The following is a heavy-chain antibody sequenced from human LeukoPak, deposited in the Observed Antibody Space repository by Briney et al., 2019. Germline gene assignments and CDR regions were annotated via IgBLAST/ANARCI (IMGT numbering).Heavy chain of an antibody. CDR1: GFTFSSYS. CDR2: ISSSSSYI. D-gene: IGHD3-9*01. V-gene: IGHV3-21*01. CDR3: ARDAYDILTGYQDYYFDY. J-gene: IGHJ4*02. Sequence: PGGSLRLSCAASGFTFSSYSMNWVRRAPGKGLEWVSSISSSSSYIYYADSVKGRFTISRDNAKNSLYLQMNSLRAEDTAVYYCARDAYDILTGYQDYYFDYWGQGTLVTVSS.